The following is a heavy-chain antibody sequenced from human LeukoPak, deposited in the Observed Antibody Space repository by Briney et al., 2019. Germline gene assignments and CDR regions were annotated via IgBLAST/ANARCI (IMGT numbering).Heavy chain of an antibody. CDR1: GGSVSSGGYS. CDR2: IYDSGST. J-gene: IGHJ4*02. V-gene: IGHV4-30-2*01. CDR3: ARYGGSGTYFFDY. D-gene: IGHD3-10*01. Sequence: SETLSLTCAVSGGSVSSGGYSWSWIRQPPGKGLEWIGYIYDSGSTYYNPSLKSRVTISLDRSKNQFSLKLTSVTAADTAVYYCARYGGSGTYFFDYWGQGTLVTVSS.